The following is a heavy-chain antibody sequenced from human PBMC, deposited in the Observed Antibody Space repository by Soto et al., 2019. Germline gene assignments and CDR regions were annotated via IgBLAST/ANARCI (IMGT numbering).Heavy chain of an antibody. CDR2: INSAGSHT. D-gene: IGHD4-17*01. CDR3: EKEGDYGDYAVENWFDS. CDR1: GFTFFAYW. Sequence: EVQLVESGGGLVQPGGSLRLSCAASGFTFFAYWIHWVRQVPGKGLVWVSRINSAGSHTSYADSGRGRLTISRDNSKNTVYLQMNSLTAEATAVYYCEKEGDYGDYAVENWFDSLGQGSLVTVSS. J-gene: IGHJ5*01. V-gene: IGHV3-74*01.